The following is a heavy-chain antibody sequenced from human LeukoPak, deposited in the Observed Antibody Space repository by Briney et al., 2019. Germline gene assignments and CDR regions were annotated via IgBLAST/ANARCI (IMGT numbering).Heavy chain of an antibody. Sequence: PGGSLRLSCAASGFTFSSYAMHWVRQAPGKGLEWVAIISSDGSQKFYADSVKGRFTISRDNSKNTLYLQMDSLRAEDTDVYYCAKEMGPMVHGDYWGQGTLVTVSS. D-gene: IGHD2-8*01. V-gene: IGHV3-30*18. CDR3: AKEMGPMVHGDY. J-gene: IGHJ4*02. CDR2: ISSDGSQK. CDR1: GFTFSSYA.